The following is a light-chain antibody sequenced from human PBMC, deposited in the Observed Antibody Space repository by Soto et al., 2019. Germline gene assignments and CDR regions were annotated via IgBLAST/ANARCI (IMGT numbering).Light chain of an antibody. J-gene: IGKJ2*01. CDR2: WAS. CDR1: QSVLYSSNNKNY. V-gene: IGKV4-1*01. Sequence: DIVMTQSSDSLGVSLGERATIKCKSSQSVLYSSNNKNYLAWYQQKPGQPPKLLIYWASTRESGVPDRFSGSGSGTDFTLTISSLQAEDVAVYYCQQYYSTPHTFGQGTKLEIK. CDR3: QQYYSTPHT.